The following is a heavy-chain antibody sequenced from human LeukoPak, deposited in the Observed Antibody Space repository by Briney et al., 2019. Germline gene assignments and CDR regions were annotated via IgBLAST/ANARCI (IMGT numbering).Heavy chain of an antibody. J-gene: IGHJ4*02. CDR3: AKVGVKGYYDSSGPTYFDY. D-gene: IGHD3-22*01. CDR2: IKQDGGEK. V-gene: IGHV3-7*01. Sequence: PGGSLRLSCAASGFTFSTYWMSWVRQAPGKGLEWVANIKQDGGEKYYVDSVKGRFTISRDNAKNSLYLQMNSLRAEDTAVYYCAKVGVKGYYDSSGPTYFDYWGQGTLVTVSS. CDR1: GFTFSTYW.